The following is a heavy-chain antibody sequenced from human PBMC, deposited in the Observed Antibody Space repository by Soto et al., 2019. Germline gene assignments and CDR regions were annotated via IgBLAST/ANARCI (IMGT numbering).Heavy chain of an antibody. CDR3: ANAPHDYSNYAIDY. D-gene: IGHD4-4*01. V-gene: IGHV3-23*01. CDR2: ISGSGGST. J-gene: IGHJ4*02. CDR1: GFTFSSYA. Sequence: GGSLRLSCAASGFTFSSYAMSWVRQAPGKGLEWVSAISGSGGSTYYADSVKGRFTISRDNSKNTLYLQMNSLRAEDTAVYYCANAPHDYSNYAIDYWGQGTLVTVSS.